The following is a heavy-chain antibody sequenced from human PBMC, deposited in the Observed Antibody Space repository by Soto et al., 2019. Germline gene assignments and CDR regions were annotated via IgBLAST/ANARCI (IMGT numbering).Heavy chain of an antibody. CDR3: ARDGGYDPYCSGGSCYIGGDAFDI. CDR1: GFTVSSNY. CDR2: IYSGGST. V-gene: IGHV3-53*04. J-gene: IGHJ3*02. D-gene: IGHD2-15*01. Sequence: GGSLRLSCAASGFTVSSNYMSWVRQAPGKGLEWVSVIYSGGSTYYADSVKGRFTISRHNSKNTLYLQMKSLRAEGTAVYYCARDGGYDPYCSGGSCYIGGDAFDIWGQGTMVTVSS.